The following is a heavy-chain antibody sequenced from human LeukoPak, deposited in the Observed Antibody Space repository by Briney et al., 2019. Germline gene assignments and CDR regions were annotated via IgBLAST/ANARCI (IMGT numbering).Heavy chain of an antibody. CDR2: IRSKANSYAT. Sequence: TGGSLRLSCAASGFTFSSYWMSWVRQASGKGLEWVGRIRSKANSYATAYAASVKGRFTTSRDDSKNTAYLQMNSLKTEDTAVYYCTRLGTPDAFDIWGQGTMVTVSS. CDR1: GFTFSSYW. V-gene: IGHV3-73*01. J-gene: IGHJ3*02. CDR3: TRLGTPDAFDI.